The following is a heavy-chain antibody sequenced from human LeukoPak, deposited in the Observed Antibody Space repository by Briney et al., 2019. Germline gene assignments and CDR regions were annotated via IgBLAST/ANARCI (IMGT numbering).Heavy chain of an antibody. CDR1: RFTFSNHW. V-gene: IGHV3-74*01. CDR2: INRGGSRT. J-gene: IGHJ4*02. CDR3: ARGRPHGNDY. D-gene: IGHD4-23*01. Sequence: GGSLRLSCAASRFTFSNHWMHWVRQAPGKGLMWVSRINRGGSRTDYADSVKGRFTISRDDAKNTLYLQLNSLRAEDTAVYYCARGRPHGNDYWGQGTMVTVSS.